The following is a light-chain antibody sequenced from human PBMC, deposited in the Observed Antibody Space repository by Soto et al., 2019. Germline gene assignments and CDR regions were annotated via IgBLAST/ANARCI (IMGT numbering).Light chain of an antibody. CDR3: AAWDDSLSGVV. CDR1: SSNIGSNY. J-gene: IGLJ2*01. CDR2: MNN. V-gene: IGLV1-47*01. Sequence: QSVLTQPPSASGTPGQRVTISCSGSSSNIGSNYVYWYQQLPGTAPKLLIYMNNQRPSGVPDQFSGSKSGTSASLAISGLRSEDEADYYCAAWDDSLSGVVFGGGTKLTVL.